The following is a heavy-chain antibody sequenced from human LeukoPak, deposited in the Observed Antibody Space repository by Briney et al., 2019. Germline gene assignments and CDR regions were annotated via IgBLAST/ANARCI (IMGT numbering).Heavy chain of an antibody. Sequence: GESLKISCKGSGYSFSSNWIGWVRQVPGTGLEWMGIIYPGDSDTRYSPSFQGQVTISADRSISTAYLQWSSLKASDTAMYYCAGGGGQLWWTYWGQGTLVIVSS. CDR1: GYSFSSNW. CDR3: AGGGGQLWWTY. J-gene: IGHJ4*02. V-gene: IGHV5-51*01. CDR2: IYPGDSDT. D-gene: IGHD5-18*01.